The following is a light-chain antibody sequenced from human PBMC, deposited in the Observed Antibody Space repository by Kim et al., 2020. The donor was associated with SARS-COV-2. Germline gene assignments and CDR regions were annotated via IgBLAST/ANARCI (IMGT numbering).Light chain of an antibody. Sequence: RATLNCKSSQTVLYNSNNKNYVAWYQQKPGHAPKLLIYWASIRESGVSDRFSGSGSETDFTLTISSLQAEDVAVYYCQQYYSTPPSFGQGTKLEI. V-gene: IGKV4-1*01. CDR1: QTVLYNSNNKNY. CDR3: QQYYSTPPS. CDR2: WAS. J-gene: IGKJ2*03.